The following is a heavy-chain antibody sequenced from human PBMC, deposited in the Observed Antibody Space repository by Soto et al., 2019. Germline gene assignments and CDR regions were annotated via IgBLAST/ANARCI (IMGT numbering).Heavy chain of an antibody. CDR1: GFTFSSYA. Sequence: GGSLRLSCAASGFTFSSYAMSWVRQAPGKGLEWVSAISGSGGSTYYADSVKGRFTISRGNSKNTLYLQMNSLRAEDTAVYYCAKGSHEITIFGVVIRADYYYYYMDVWGKGTTVTVSS. D-gene: IGHD3-3*01. CDR2: ISGSGGST. V-gene: IGHV3-23*01. J-gene: IGHJ6*03. CDR3: AKGSHEITIFGVVIRADYYYYYMDV.